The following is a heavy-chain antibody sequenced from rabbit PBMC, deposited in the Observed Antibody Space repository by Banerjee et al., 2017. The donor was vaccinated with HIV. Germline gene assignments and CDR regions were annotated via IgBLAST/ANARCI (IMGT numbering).Heavy chain of an antibody. J-gene: IGHJ6*01. D-gene: IGHD4-2*01. V-gene: IGHV1S45*01. CDR1: GFTLSSYW. CDR3: ARVYPASSHHISL. Sequence: QEQLVESGGGLVQPEGSLTLTCKASGFTLSSYWMWWVRQAPGKGLEWIACIGAGSSSSSYYASWAKGRFTISKTSSTTVTLQMTSLTAADTATYFCARVYPASSHHISLWGPGTLVTVS. CDR2: IGAGSSSSS.